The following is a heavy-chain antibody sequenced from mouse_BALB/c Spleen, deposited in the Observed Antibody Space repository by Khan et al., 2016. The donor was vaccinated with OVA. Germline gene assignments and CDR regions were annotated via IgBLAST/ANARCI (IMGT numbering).Heavy chain of an antibody. V-gene: IGHV1-7*01. Sequence: QVQLQQSGAELAKPGASVKMSCKASGYTFTTYWMHWVKQRPGQGLEWIGYINPTSGFTDYNQKFKDTATLTADKSSSTAYMQLSSLTSDDSAVYYCARDRMDYWGQGTTLTVSS. J-gene: IGHJ2*01. CDR3: ARDRMDY. CDR1: GYTFTTYW. CDR2: INPTSGFT.